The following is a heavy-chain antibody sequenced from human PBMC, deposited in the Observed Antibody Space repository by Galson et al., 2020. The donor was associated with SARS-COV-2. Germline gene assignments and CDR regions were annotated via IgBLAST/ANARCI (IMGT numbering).Heavy chain of an antibody. CDR1: GYSFTNYW. V-gene: IGHV5-51*01. J-gene: IGHJ4*02. CDR3: ARHGMADTLTGYDTYYFDY. D-gene: IGHD3-9*01. CDR2: IYPGVSET. Sequence: GESLKISCKGSGYSFTNYWIAWVRQMPGKGLEWMGMIYPGVSETRYSPSFQGQVTISADTSIITAYLQCSSLKASDTAMYFCARHGMADTLTGYDTYYFDYWGQGTLVTVSS.